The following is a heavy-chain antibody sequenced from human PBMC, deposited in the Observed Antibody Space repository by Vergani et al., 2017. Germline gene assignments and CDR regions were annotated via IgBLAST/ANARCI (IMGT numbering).Heavy chain of an antibody. J-gene: IGHJ5*02. CDR1: GGTFSSYA. CDR3: ARDTGAYCGGDCYGWYDP. CDR2: IIPIFGTA. V-gene: IGHV1-69*12. Sequence: QVQLVQSGAEVKKPGSSVKVSCKASGGTFSSYAISWVRQAPGQGLEWMGGIIPIFGTANYAQKFHGRVTITADESTSTAYMERSSLRSADTAVYYCARDTGAYCGGDCYGWYDPWGQGTLVTVSS. D-gene: IGHD2-21*02.